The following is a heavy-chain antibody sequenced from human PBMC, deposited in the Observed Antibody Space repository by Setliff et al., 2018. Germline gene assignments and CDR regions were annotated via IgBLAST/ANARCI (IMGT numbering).Heavy chain of an antibody. Sequence: PGGSLRLSCTASGFTFSNYGMHWVRQAPGKGLEWVALIWNDGSTKFYGDSVKGRFTISRDNSENTLYLQMNSLRAEETAVYYCARNWATAQHYYYGMDVWGQGTTVTVSS. CDR1: GFTFSNYG. CDR3: ARNWATAQHYYYGMDV. J-gene: IGHJ6*02. V-gene: IGHV3-33*01. CDR2: IWNDGSTK. D-gene: IGHD2-21*02.